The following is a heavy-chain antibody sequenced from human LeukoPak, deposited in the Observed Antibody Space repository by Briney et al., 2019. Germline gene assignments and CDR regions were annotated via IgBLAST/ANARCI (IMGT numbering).Heavy chain of an antibody. D-gene: IGHD4-17*01. J-gene: IGHJ4*02. CDR1: GFTFSSYG. CDR2: IWYDGSNK. V-gene: IGHV3-33*06. Sequence: GGSLRLSCAASGFTFSSYGMHWVRQAPGKGLGWVAVIWYDGSNKYYADSVKGRFTISRDNSKNTLYLQMNSLRAEDTAVYYCAKPGDDYGDSGYFDYWGQGTLVTVSS. CDR3: AKPGDDYGDSGYFDY.